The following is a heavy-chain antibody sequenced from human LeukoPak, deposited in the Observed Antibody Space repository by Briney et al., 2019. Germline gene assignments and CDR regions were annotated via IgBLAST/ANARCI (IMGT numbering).Heavy chain of an antibody. Sequence: ASVKVSCKASGYTFTGYYMHWVRQAPGQGLEWMGWINPNSGGTNYAQKCQGRVTMTRDTSISTAYMELSRLRSDDTAVYYCARDSLLVSGSLYHWGQGTMVTVSS. CDR3: ARDSLLVSGSLYH. D-gene: IGHD6-13*01. J-gene: IGHJ3*01. CDR2: INPNSGGT. V-gene: IGHV1-2*02. CDR1: GYTFTGYY.